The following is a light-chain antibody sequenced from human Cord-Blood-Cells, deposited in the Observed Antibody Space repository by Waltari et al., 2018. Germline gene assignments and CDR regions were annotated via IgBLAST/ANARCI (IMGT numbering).Light chain of an antibody. Sequence: QSALTQPASVSGSPGQSLPIPCTGTSSHVGRYNLVSWYQQHPGKAPKLMIYEGSKRPSGVSNRFSGSKSGNTASLTISGLQAEDEADYYCCSYAGSSTYVFGTGTKVTVL. CDR3: CSYAGSSTYV. CDR2: EGS. CDR1: SSHVGRYNL. J-gene: IGLJ1*01. V-gene: IGLV2-23*01.